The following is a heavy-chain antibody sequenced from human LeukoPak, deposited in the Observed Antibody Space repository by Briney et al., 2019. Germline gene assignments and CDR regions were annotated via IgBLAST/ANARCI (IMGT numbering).Heavy chain of an antibody. V-gene: IGHV3-23*01. J-gene: IGHJ5*02. CDR1: GFTFSSYA. CDR3: ARDRKAGGVGEFDP. CDR2: ISGSGGST. D-gene: IGHD1-26*01. Sequence: GGSLRLSCAASGFTFSSYAMSWVRQAPGKGLEWVSAISGSGGSTYYADSVKGRFTISRDNSKNTLYLQMNSLRTEDTAVYYCARDRKAGGVGEFDPWGQGTLVTVSS.